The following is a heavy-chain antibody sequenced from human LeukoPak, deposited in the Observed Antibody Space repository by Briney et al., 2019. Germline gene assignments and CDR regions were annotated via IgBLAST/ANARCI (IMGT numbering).Heavy chain of an antibody. D-gene: IGHD3-3*01. V-gene: IGHV3-72*01. CDR1: AFIFSNHY. CDR2: TRNKAERYKT. Sequence: GGSVTLSCAASAFIFSNHYINCLRQTPGKGLEGVGRTRNKAERYKTEYDAYVKGRFTSSRDDSKESLFLHMNSLKTEDTAVYYCARESSIFQVVARSYMDVWGKGTTVTVSS. J-gene: IGHJ6*03. CDR3: ARESSIFQVVARSYMDV.